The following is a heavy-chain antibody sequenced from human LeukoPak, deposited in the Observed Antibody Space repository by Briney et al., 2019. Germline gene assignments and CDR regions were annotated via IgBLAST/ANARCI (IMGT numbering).Heavy chain of an antibody. J-gene: IGHJ4*02. CDR1: GFTFDDYA. CDR2: ISWNSGSI. V-gene: IGHV3-9*01. D-gene: IGHD2-15*01. CDR3: AKDIGHCSGGSCYSFDY. Sequence: AGGSLRLSCAASGFTFDDYAMHWVRQAPEKGLEWVSGISWNSGSIGYADSVKGRFTISRDNAKNSLYLQMNSLRAEDTALYYCAKDIGHCSGGSCYSFDYWGQGTLVTVSS.